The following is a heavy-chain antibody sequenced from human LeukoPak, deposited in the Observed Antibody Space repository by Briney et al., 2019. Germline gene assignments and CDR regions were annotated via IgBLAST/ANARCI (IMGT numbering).Heavy chain of an antibody. V-gene: IGHV3-48*04. D-gene: IGHD6-19*01. CDR2: ISSTSGTI. Sequence: GGSLRLSCAASEFTFSSYDMNWVRQAPGKGLEWISHISSTSGTIYYADSVKRRFTISRDNAKKSLYLQMNSLRAEDTAVYYCARAVSEWLVPYYFDYWGQGTLVTVSS. J-gene: IGHJ4*02. CDR1: EFTFSSYD. CDR3: ARAVSEWLVPYYFDY.